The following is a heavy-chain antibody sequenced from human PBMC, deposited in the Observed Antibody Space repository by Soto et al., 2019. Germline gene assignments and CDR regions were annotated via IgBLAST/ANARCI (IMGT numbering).Heavy chain of an antibody. J-gene: IGHJ6*02. CDR2: IITIFGTA. Sequence: GASVKVSCKASGGTFSSYAISWVRQAPGQGLEWMGGIITIFGTANYAQKFQGRVTITADKSTSTAYMELSSLRSEDTAVYYWARDGGPDRYYYGMDVWGQGTTVTVSS. V-gene: IGHV1-69*06. CDR1: GGTFSSYA. CDR3: ARDGGPDRYYYGMDV. D-gene: IGHD3-3*01.